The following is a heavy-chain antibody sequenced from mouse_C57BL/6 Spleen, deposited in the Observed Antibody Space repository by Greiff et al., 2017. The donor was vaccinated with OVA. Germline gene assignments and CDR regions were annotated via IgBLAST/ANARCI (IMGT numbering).Heavy chain of an antibody. CDR1: GYAFSSYW. J-gene: IGHJ2*01. CDR3: ARSATVAVGFDY. V-gene: IGHV1-80*01. CDR2: IYPGDGDT. D-gene: IGHD1-1*01. Sequence: QVQLQQSGAELVKPGASVKISCKASGYAFSSYWMNWVKQRPGKGLEWIGQIYPGDGDTNYNGKFKGKATLTADKSSSTAYMQLSSLTSEDSAVYFCARSATVAVGFDYWGQGTTLTVSS.